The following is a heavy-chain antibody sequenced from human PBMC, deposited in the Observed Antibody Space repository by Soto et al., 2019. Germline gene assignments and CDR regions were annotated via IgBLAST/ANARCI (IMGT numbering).Heavy chain of an antibody. J-gene: IGHJ6*02. CDR3: AWRKYFNYGMDV. CDR1: GGSFSGYY. Sequence: QVQLQQWGAGLLKPSETLSLTCAVYGGSFSGYYWSWICQPPGKGLEWIAEINHSGSTNYNPSLKSRVTISVDTSKNQFSLKLSSVTAADTAVYYCAWRKYFNYGMDVWGQGTTVTVSS. CDR2: INHSGST. V-gene: IGHV4-34*01.